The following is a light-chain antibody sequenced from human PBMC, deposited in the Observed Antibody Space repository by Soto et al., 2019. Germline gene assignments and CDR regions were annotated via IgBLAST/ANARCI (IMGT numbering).Light chain of an antibody. CDR3: QQSYSSQYT. J-gene: IGKJ2*01. CDR2: AAS. Sequence: DIQMTQSPSSLPASVGDRVTITCRASQSISSYLNWYQQKPGKAPKLLIYAASSLQSGVPSRFSGSGSGTDFTLTISSLQPEDFATYYCQQSYSSQYTFGQGTKLEIK. V-gene: IGKV1-39*01. CDR1: QSISSY.